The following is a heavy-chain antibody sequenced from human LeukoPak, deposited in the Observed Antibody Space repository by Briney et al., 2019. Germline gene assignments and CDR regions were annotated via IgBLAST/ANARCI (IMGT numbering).Heavy chain of an antibody. Sequence: GGSLRLSCAASGFSFSTYVMGWVRQAPEKGLEWVSSISADGVNTYYVDSVKGRFTISRDNSKNTLYLQMNSLRAEDTALYYCARKGPLTQVFDYWGQGTLVTVSS. D-gene: IGHD4/OR15-4a*01. CDR2: ISADGVNT. CDR1: GFSFSTYV. CDR3: ARKGPLTQVFDY. J-gene: IGHJ4*02. V-gene: IGHV3-23*01.